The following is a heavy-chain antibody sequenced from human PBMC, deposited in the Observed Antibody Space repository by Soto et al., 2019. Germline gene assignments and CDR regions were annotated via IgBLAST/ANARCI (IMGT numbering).Heavy chain of an antibody. D-gene: IGHD3-10*01. J-gene: IGHJ4*02. V-gene: IGHV4-59*08. CDR2: IYYSGST. Sequence: QVQLQESGPGLVKPSETLCLSCAVSGGSISSYYWSWIRQPPGKGLEWIGYIYYSGSTNYNPSLKSRVTISVDTSKNQFSLKLSSVTAADTAVYYCARLWGWFGDYWGQRTLVTVSS. CDR3: ARLWGWFGDY. CDR1: GGSISSYY.